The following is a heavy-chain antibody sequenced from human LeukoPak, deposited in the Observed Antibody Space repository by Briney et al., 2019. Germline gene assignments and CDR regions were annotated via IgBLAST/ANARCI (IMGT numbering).Heavy chain of an antibody. CDR3: ARDLYNSGWTGAFDI. Sequence: ASVKVSCKASGFTFSDYYIHWVRQAPGQGLEWMGWINPNSGGTDYAEKFQGRVTMTRDTSISTAYLELSSLRSDDTAAYHCARDLYNSGWTGAFDIWGQGTMVTVSS. CDR2: INPNSGGT. D-gene: IGHD6-19*01. J-gene: IGHJ3*02. CDR1: GFTFSDYY. V-gene: IGHV1-2*02.